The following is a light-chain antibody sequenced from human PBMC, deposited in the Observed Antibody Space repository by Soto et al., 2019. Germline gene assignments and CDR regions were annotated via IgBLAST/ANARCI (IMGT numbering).Light chain of an antibody. V-gene: IGKV1-5*01. CDR3: QHYNSYSAIT. Sequence: DIQMTPSPSTLSASVGDRVDMTCRASQSISSWLAWYQQKPGKAPNLLIYDASSLESGVPSRFSGSGSGTEFTLTISSLQPDDFATYYCQHYNSYSAITFGQGTRLEIK. J-gene: IGKJ5*01. CDR2: DAS. CDR1: QSISSW.